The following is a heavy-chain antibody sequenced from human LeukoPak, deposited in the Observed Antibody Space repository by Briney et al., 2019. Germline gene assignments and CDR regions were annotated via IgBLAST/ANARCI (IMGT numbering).Heavy chain of an antibody. CDR2: INPNSGGT. D-gene: IGHD2-2*01. Sequence: ASVKVSCKASGYTFTGYYMHWVRQAPGQGLEWMGWINPNSGGTNYAQKFQGRVTMTRDTSISTAYMELSRLRSDDTAVYYCARDWEYCSSTSCYPNYYYMDVWGKGTTVTVSS. CDR3: ARDWEYCSSTSCYPNYYYMDV. J-gene: IGHJ6*03. V-gene: IGHV1-2*02. CDR1: GYTFTGYY.